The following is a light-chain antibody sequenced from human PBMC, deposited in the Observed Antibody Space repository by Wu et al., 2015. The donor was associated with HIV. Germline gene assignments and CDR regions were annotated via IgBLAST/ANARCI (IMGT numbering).Light chain of an antibody. CDR2: DAS. CDR1: QSVSSN. J-gene: IGKJ4*01. Sequence: EIVMTQSPATLSVSPGERPTLSCRASQSVSSNLAWYQQKPGQAPRLLIYDASTRATGIPARFSGSGSGTEFTLTISSLRSEDFAVYYCQQYNNWPALSFGGGTEGGVQT. CDR3: QQYNNWPALS. V-gene: IGKV3-15*01.